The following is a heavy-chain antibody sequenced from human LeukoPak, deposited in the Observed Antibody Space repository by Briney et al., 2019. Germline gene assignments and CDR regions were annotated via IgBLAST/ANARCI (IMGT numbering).Heavy chain of an antibody. D-gene: IGHD1-14*01. V-gene: IGHV4-38-2*01. Sequence: PSETLSLTCAVSGYSISSGYYWGWIRQPPGKGLEWIGSIYHSGSTYYNPSLKSRVTISVDTSKNRFSLKLSSVTAADTAVYYCARGSGTEVDYWGQGTLVTVSS. J-gene: IGHJ4*02. CDR1: GYSISSGYY. CDR3: ARGSGTEVDY. CDR2: IYHSGST.